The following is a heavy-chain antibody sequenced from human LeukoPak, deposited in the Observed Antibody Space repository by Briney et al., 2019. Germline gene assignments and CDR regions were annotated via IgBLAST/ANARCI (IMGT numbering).Heavy chain of an antibody. Sequence: GGSLRLSCAASGFTFSNAWMSWVRQAPGKGLEWVGRIKTKTDVGTTDYAAPVKGRFTISRDNAKNSLYLQMNSLRAEDTAVYYCAALRFLEWLSWGQGTLVTVSS. CDR1: GFTFSNAW. D-gene: IGHD3-3*01. J-gene: IGHJ5*02. CDR3: AALRFLEWLS. CDR2: IKTKTDVGTT. V-gene: IGHV3-15*01.